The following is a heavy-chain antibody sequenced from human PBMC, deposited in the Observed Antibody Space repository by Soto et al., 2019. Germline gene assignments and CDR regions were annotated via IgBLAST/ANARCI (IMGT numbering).Heavy chain of an antibody. V-gene: IGHV2-26*01. CDR3: ARILFGRSVAGGYFYMDV. D-gene: IGHD6-19*01. Sequence: KESGPVLVKPTETLTLTCTVSGFSLSNGKVGVSWIRQPPGKALELLAHIFSNDEKSYRTSLKSRLTISEDTSKSQVVLTMTNVDPVDTATYYCARILFGRSVAGGYFYMDVWGKGTTVTVSS. CDR2: IFSNDEK. CDR1: GFSLSNGKVG. J-gene: IGHJ6*03.